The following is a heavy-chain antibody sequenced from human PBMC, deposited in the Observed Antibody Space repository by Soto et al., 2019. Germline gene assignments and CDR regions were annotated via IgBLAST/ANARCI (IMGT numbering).Heavy chain of an antibody. CDR1: GSTFITYY. CDR3: AKARGWFDP. V-gene: IGHV1-46*01. Sequence: QVQLVQSGPEVKKPGASVKICSKASGSTFITYYIHWVRQAPGQGLEWMGVINPNGGSSDYAQKFQGRVIMTRDTSTSTVYLELSSLRSEDTAVYYCAKARGWFDPWGHGTLVTVSS. J-gene: IGHJ5*02. D-gene: IGHD3-10*01. CDR2: INPNGGSS.